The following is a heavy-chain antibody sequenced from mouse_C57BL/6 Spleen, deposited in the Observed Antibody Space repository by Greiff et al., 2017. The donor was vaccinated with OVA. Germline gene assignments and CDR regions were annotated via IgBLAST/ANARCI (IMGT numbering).Heavy chain of an antibody. CDR2: ISYDGSN. CDR1: GYSITSGYY. CDR3: ARLGYDGYFDWYFDV. V-gene: IGHV3-6*01. J-gene: IGHJ1*03. D-gene: IGHD2-3*01. Sequence: VQLKESGPGLVKPSQSLSLTCSVTGYSITSGYYWNWIRQFPGNKLEWMGYISYDGSNNYNPSLKNRISITRDTSKNQFFLKLNSVTTEDTATYYCARLGYDGYFDWYFDVWGTGTTVTVSS.